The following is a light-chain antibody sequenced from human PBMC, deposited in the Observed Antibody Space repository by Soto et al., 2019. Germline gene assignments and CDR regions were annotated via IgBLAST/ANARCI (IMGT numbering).Light chain of an antibody. Sequence: QSVLTQPASVSGSPGQSITISCTGTSSDVGGYDYVSWYQQHPGKAPKLMIYDVSSRPSGVSNRFSGSKSGSTASLTISGLQAEDEADYYCNSYTSVTTLVFGGGTLLTVL. V-gene: IGLV2-14*03. CDR3: NSYTSVTTLV. J-gene: IGLJ2*01. CDR1: SSDVGGYDY. CDR2: DVS.